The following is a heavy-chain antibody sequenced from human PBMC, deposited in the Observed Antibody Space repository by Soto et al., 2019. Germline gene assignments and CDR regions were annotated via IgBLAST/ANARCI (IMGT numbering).Heavy chain of an antibody. Sequence: QVQLQESGSGLVKPSQTLSLTCTVSGGSISSGDYYWSWIRQPPGKGLEWIGYIYYSGSTYYNPSLKSRVTISVDTSKNQFSLKLSSVTAADTAVYYCARGTVAYDILTGPFMDVWGQGTTVTVSS. CDR3: ARGTVAYDILTGPFMDV. V-gene: IGHV4-30-4*01. D-gene: IGHD3-9*01. CDR1: GGSISSGDYY. CDR2: IYYSGST. J-gene: IGHJ6*02.